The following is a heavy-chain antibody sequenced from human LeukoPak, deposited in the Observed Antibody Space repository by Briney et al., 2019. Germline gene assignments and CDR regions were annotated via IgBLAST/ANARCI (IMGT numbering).Heavy chain of an antibody. CDR1: GGTFSSYA. D-gene: IGHD5-18*01. Sequence: SVKVSCKASGGTFSSYAISWVRQAPGQGLEWMGRIIPIFGIANYAQKFQGRVTITADKSTSTAYMELSSLRSGDTAVYYCARDRDTAMVTFDYWGQGTLVTVSS. J-gene: IGHJ4*02. CDR2: IIPIFGIA. CDR3: ARDRDTAMVTFDY. V-gene: IGHV1-69*04.